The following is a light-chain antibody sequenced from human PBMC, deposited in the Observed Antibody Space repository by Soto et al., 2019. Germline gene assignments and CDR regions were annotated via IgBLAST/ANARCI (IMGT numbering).Light chain of an antibody. V-gene: IGKV3-15*01. J-gene: IGKJ1*01. CDR2: GAS. CDR1: QRVSSN. Sequence: EIVMTQSPATLSVSPGDRATLSCRASQRVSSNLAWYQQKPGQAPRLLIYGASTRATGIPARFSGSGSGTEFTLTISSLQSEDFAVYYCQQYNNWPETFGQGTKVDIK. CDR3: QQYNNWPET.